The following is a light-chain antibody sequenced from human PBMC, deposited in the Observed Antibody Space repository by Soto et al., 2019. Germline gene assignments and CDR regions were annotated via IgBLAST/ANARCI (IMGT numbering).Light chain of an antibody. Sequence: QSVLTHPASVSWSPGDSITISCTGTSSDVGAYNFVSWHQQHPGKAPKLMIYNVYDRPSGISYRFSGSKSGNTASLTISGLQGEEEADYYCSAYTVSRNYVFGPGTKVTVL. J-gene: IGLJ1*01. CDR1: SSDVGAYNF. CDR3: SAYTVSRNYV. CDR2: NVY. V-gene: IGLV2-14*03.